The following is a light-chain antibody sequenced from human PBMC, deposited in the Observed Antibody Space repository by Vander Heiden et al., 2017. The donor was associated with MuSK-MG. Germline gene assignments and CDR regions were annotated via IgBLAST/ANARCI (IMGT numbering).Light chain of an antibody. V-gene: IGKV3-20*01. CDR3: QQSGSSLYT. CDR1: QSMNGNY. CDR2: GAS. J-gene: IGKJ2*01. Sequence: EIVLTQSPGTLSSSPPDRATISCRASQSMNGNYLAWYRQTPGQAPRRLISGASTRAAGIPDRFSGSGSGTDFILTISRLEPEDFAVYYCQQSGSSLYTFGQGTKLEIK.